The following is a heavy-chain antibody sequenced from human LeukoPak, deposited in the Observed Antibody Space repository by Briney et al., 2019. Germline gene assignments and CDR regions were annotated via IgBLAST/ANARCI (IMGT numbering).Heavy chain of an antibody. J-gene: IGHJ4*02. CDR1: GGTFSSYA. V-gene: IGHV1-69*06. Sequence: SVKVSCKASGGTFSSYAISWVRQAPGQGLEWMGGIIPIFGTANYAQKFQGRVTITADKSTSTAYMELSSLRSEDTAVYYCARQSVVVAATPYYFDYWGQGTLVTVSS. D-gene: IGHD2-15*01. CDR3: ARQSVVVAATPYYFDY. CDR2: IIPIFGTA.